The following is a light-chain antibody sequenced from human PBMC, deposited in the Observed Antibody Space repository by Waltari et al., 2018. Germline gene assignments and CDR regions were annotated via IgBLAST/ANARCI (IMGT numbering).Light chain of an antibody. V-gene: IGKV1-5*03. CDR1: QTIVGW. CDR2: KAS. Sequence: DIQMTQSPSTLSASVGDRVTITCRASQTIVGWLAWYKQKPGNAPKLLTYKASSLESGDPSRYSVNGTEKEFTLTISSLQPDDFATYYCQQYNSYPITFGQGTRLEIK. J-gene: IGKJ5*01. CDR3: QQYNSYPIT.